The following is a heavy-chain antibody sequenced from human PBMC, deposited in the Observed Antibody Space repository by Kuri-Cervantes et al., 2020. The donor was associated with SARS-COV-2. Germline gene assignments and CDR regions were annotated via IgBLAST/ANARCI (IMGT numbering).Heavy chain of an antibody. Sequence: GESLKISCAASGFTFSSYAMRWVRQAPGKGLEWVAVISYDGSNKYYADSVKGRFTISRDNSKNTLYLQMNSLRAEDTAVYYCARSYSGSYLGPFDYWGQGTLVTVSS. D-gene: IGHD1-26*01. J-gene: IGHJ4*02. CDR1: GFTFSSYA. V-gene: IGHV3-30*04. CDR2: ISYDGSNK. CDR3: ARSYSGSYLGPFDY.